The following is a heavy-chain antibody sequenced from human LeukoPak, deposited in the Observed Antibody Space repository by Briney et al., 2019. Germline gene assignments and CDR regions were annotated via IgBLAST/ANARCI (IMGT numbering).Heavy chain of an antibody. CDR1: GFIFSSYW. D-gene: IGHD2/OR15-2a*01. CDR3: ASTTISPVGGMDV. J-gene: IGHJ6*02. V-gene: IGHV3-7*05. Sequence: PGGSLRLSCAASGFIFSSYWMSWVRQAPGKGLEWVANIKQDGSEKYYVDSVKGRFTVSRDSAKNSLYLQVNSLRAEDTAVYYCASTTISPVGGMDVWGQGTTVTVSS. CDR2: IKQDGSEK.